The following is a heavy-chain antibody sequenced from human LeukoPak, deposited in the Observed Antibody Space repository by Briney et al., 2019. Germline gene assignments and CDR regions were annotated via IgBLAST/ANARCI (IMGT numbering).Heavy chain of an antibody. Sequence: GGSLRLSCAASGFTFSSYAMTWVRQAPGKGLEWVSAITGSGGSTYYADSVKGRFTISRDNSKNTLYLQMNSLRAEDTAVYYCAKDHYGSGNYFFYFGYWGQGTLVTVTS. V-gene: IGHV3-23*01. CDR2: ITGSGGST. D-gene: IGHD3-10*01. CDR1: GFTFSSYA. CDR3: AKDHYGSGNYFFYFGY. J-gene: IGHJ4*02.